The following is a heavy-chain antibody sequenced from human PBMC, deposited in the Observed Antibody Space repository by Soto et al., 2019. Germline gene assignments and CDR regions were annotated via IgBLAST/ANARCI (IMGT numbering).Heavy chain of an antibody. J-gene: IGHJ4*02. D-gene: IGHD6-19*01. CDR1: GFTFSSYA. CDR2: ISGSGGST. Sequence: EVQLLESGGGLVQPGGSVRLSCAASGFTFSSYAMSWVRQAPGKGLEWVSVISGSGGSTYYADSVKGRFTISRDNSKNTLYLQMNSLRADDTAVYYCARRTSGWYLDYWGQGTLVTVSS. CDR3: ARRTSGWYLDY. V-gene: IGHV3-23*01.